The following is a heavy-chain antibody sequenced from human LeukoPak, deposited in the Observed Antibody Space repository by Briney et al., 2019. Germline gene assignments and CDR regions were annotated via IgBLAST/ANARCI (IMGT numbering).Heavy chain of an antibody. CDR1: GFTFSSYW. D-gene: IGHD1-14*01. J-gene: IGHJ3*02. CDR2: IKQDGSEK. Sequence: GRSLRLSCAASGFTFSSYWMSWVRQAPGKGLEWVANIKQDGSEKYYVDSVKGRFTISRDNAKNSLYLQMNSLRAEDTAVYYCARDPATSARNTNRGDAFDIWGQGTMVTVSS. V-gene: IGHV3-7*01. CDR3: ARDPATSARNTNRGDAFDI.